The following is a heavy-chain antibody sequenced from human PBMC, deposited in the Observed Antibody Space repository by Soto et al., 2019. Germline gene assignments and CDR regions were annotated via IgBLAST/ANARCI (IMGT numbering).Heavy chain of an antibody. Sequence: EVQLLQSGGGLVQPGGSLGLSCGASGFTFISYAMSWVRHVPGKGLEWISSISGSGANTWYAGSVQGRFIISRDNSKSTVSLHMSSLRVEDTAIYYCARDRATFDSWGQGTLVTVYS. CDR2: ISGSGANT. CDR1: GFTFISYA. CDR3: ARDRATFDS. D-gene: IGHD1-26*01. V-gene: IGHV3-23*01. J-gene: IGHJ4*02.